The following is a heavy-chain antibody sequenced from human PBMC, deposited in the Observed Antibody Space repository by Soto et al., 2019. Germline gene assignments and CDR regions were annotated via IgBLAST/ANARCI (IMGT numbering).Heavy chain of an antibody. CDR1: GFTVSSKY. J-gene: IGHJ6*04. D-gene: IGHD2-15*01. Sequence: EVHLVESGGGLVQPGGSLRLSCAASGFTVSSKYMSWVRQAPGKGLEWVSLIQSGGPTYYADSVKGRFTISRDTSENTLHLQMDRLRAADTTVYYCARDVVLCDGGRCYGVPLDVWGTWTTVTVSS. CDR2: IQSGGPT. V-gene: IGHV3-66*01. CDR3: ARDVVLCDGGRCYGVPLDV.